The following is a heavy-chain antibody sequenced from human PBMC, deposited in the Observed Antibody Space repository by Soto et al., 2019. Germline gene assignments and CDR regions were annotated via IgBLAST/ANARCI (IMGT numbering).Heavy chain of an antibody. V-gene: IGHV1-2*04. J-gene: IGHJ4*02. Sequence: ASVKVSCKASGYTFTGYYMHWVRQAPGQGIEWIGWINPNSGGTNYAKKIQSWVTMTRDTTISTAYMELSRLRSDDTAVNYYAGDQGQYYFDYWGQGTLVTVSS. CDR3: AGDQGQYYFDY. CDR1: GYTFTGYY. D-gene: IGHD6-19*01. CDR2: INPNSGGT.